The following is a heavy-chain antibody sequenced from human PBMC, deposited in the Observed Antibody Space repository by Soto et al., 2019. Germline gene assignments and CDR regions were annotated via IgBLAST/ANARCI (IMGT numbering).Heavy chain of an antibody. CDR1: GDTMNMNAW. V-gene: IGHV4-4*02. Sequence: SETLSLTCAVTGDTMNMNAWWTWVRQSPGKGLEWVGEIYHGGTVRYNPSLRSRVSMSIDTSKDQFSLKLKSVTAADTALYFCARQRTSVVTQAYFDVWGPGSLVTVSS. CDR2: IYHGGTV. D-gene: IGHD2-21*02. CDR3: ARQRTSVVTQAYFDV. J-gene: IGHJ4*02.